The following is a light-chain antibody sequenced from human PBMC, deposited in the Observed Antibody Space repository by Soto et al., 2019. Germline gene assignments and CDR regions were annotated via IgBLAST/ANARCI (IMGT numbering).Light chain of an antibody. CDR1: QSISSN. Sequence: ETVMTQSPATLSVSPGERATLSCRASQSISSNLAWFQQKPGQAPRLLIYDASTRATGVPDRFSGSGSGTDFTLTISRLEPEDFAVYYCQQYGGSPVTFGQGTRLEIK. J-gene: IGKJ5*01. CDR3: QQYGGSPVT. CDR2: DAS. V-gene: IGKV3-20*01.